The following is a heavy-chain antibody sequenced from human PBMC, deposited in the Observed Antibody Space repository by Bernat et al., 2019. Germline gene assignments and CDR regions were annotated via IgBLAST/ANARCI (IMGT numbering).Heavy chain of an antibody. CDR2: LSGSGGAT. CDR1: GFTFASYA. Sequence: EVQLLESGGGLVQPGGSLRLSCAASGFTFASYAMGWVCQAPGKGLDWVSALSGSGGATYYADSVKGRFTISRDNSMNTLYLQMNNLGAEDTALYYCARQSPVYDSSGWPWYFQDWGQGTLVTVSS. D-gene: IGHD3-22*01. V-gene: IGHV3-23*01. CDR3: ARQSPVYDSSGWPWYFQD. J-gene: IGHJ1*01.